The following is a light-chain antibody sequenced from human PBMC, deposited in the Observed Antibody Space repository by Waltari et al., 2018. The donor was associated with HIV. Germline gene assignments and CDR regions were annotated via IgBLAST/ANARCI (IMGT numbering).Light chain of an antibody. CDR1: SRDVGGNNF. CDR2: EVY. J-gene: IGLJ2*01. Sequence: QSALTQPPSASGSPGQSVTISCTGTSRDVGGNNFVSWYQQYPGKAPRLMIYEVYKRPSGVPHRFSGSKSGNTASLTVSGLQAEDEANYYCSSYAGINTYVLFGGGTKLTVL. CDR3: SSYAGINTYVL. V-gene: IGLV2-8*01.